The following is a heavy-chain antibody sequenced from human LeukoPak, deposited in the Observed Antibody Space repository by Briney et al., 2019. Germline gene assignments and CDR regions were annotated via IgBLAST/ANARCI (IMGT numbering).Heavy chain of an antibody. Sequence: GGSLRLSCAASGFTVSSNYMSWVRQAPGKGLEWVSVIYSGGSTYCADSVKDRFTISRDNSKNTLYLQMNSLRAEDTAVYYCARTDCSSTSCTFDYWGQGTLVTVSS. CDR2: IYSGGST. CDR3: ARTDCSSTSCTFDY. D-gene: IGHD2-2*01. V-gene: IGHV3-53*01. J-gene: IGHJ4*02. CDR1: GFTVSSNY.